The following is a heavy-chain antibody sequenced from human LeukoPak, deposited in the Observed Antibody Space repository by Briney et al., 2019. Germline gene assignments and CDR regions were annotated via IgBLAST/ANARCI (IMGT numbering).Heavy chain of an antibody. Sequence: GGSLRLSCVASGFTFSNYGMHWARQTPAKGLEWVAFIRYDGTNTYQADYVKGRFTISRDNYKSTLFLQMDSLRVEDTAVYFCAKPLGDHVVYYYYMDVWGKGTTVTVSS. CDR2: IRYDGTNT. CDR1: GFTFSNYG. V-gene: IGHV3-30*02. J-gene: IGHJ6*03. D-gene: IGHD4-17*01. CDR3: AKPLGDHVVYYYYMDV.